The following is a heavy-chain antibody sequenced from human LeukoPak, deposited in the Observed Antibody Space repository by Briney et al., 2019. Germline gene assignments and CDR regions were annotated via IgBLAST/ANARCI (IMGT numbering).Heavy chain of an antibody. CDR1: GFTFSSYD. CDR3: VRGSYGAYDY. CDR2: ISGSGGST. Sequence: GGSLRLSCAASGFTFSSYDMTWVRQAPGKGLEWVSAISGSGGSTYYADSVKGRFTISRDNSKNTLYLQMNSLRAEDTAVYYCVRGSYGAYDYWGQGSLVTVSS. J-gene: IGHJ4*02. V-gene: IGHV3-23*01. D-gene: IGHD4-17*01.